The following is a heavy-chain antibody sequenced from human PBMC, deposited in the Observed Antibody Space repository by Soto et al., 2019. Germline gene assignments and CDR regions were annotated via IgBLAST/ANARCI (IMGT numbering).Heavy chain of an antibody. D-gene: IGHD6-19*01. CDR3: ARDHISVSVYHFDY. V-gene: IGHV1-18*01. Sequence: GASVKVSCKASDYTFSSYGITWVRQAPGQGLEWMGWISGYNGNTDYAQKFQGRVTMTTDASTSTAYLELRSLRSDDTAMYYCARDHISVSVYHFDYWGQGTLVTVSS. CDR2: ISGYNGNT. J-gene: IGHJ4*02. CDR1: DYTFSSYG.